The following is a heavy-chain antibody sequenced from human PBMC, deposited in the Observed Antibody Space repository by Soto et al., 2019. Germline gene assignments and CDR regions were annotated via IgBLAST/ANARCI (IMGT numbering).Heavy chain of an antibody. Sequence: QVQLVQSGAEVKKPGASVKVSCKASGYTFTGYYMHWVRQAPGQGLEWMGWINPNSGGTNYAQKFKGWVTMTRDTSISTAYMELSRLRSDDTAVYYCARSVELYGEQHNPKHGFDPWGQGTLVTVSS. CDR3: ARSVELYGEQHNPKHGFDP. J-gene: IGHJ5*02. V-gene: IGHV1-2*04. D-gene: IGHD4-17*01. CDR1: GYTFTGYY. CDR2: INPNSGGT.